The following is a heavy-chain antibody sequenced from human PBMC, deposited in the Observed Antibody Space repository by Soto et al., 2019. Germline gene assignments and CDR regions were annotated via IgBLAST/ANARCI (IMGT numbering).Heavy chain of an antibody. V-gene: IGHV3-23*01. D-gene: IGHD6-6*01. CDR2: ISGSDDST. CDR3: AKRSSSSTFDY. Sequence: EVQLLESGGGLVQPGESLRLSCAPSGFTFSSYAMSWVRQAPGKGLEWVSVISGSDDSTYYADSVKGRFTISRDNSKNTRYLQMNSLRAEDTAVYYCAKRSSSSTFDYWGQGTLVTVSS. CDR1: GFTFSSYA. J-gene: IGHJ4*02.